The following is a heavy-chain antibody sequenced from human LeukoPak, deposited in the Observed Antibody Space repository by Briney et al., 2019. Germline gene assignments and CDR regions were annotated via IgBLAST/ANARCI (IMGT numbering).Heavy chain of an antibody. CDR2: IYYSGST. D-gene: IGHD1-14*01. J-gene: IGHJ4*02. V-gene: IGHV4-39*01. CDR1: GGSIRGTSYY. Sequence: SETLSLTCTVSGGSIRGTSYYWGWIRQPPGRGLQWIGSIYYSGSTYYNPSLKSRVTILVDTSKNQISLKLSSVTAADTAVYYCARQNPENYFDSWGQGTLVTVSS. CDR3: ARQNPENYFDS.